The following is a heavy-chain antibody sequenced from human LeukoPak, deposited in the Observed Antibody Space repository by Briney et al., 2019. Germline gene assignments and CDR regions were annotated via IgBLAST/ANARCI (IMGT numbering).Heavy chain of an antibody. D-gene: IGHD3-10*01. Sequence: SETLSLTCAVSGYSISSGYYWGWIRQPPGKGLEWIGRIYHSGSTYYNPSLKSRVTISVDTSKNQFSLKLSSVTAADTAVYYCARTYGSGSYPKRYFDYWGQGTLVTVSS. J-gene: IGHJ4*02. CDR1: GYSISSGYY. CDR2: IYHSGST. V-gene: IGHV4-38-2*01. CDR3: ARTYGSGSYPKRYFDY.